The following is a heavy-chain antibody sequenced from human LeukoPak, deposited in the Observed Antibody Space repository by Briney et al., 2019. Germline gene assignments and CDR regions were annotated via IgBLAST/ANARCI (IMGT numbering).Heavy chain of an antibody. J-gene: IGHJ4*02. CDR1: GFTFSSYS. CDR3: ARDYSYGFLN. Sequence: PGGSRRLSSAASGFTFSSYSMKWVRQAPGRGLEWVSYISGSSRPIYYADSVKGRSTISRDTAKNSLYLQMNSLRAEDTAVYYCARDYSYGFLNWGQGTLVTVSS. D-gene: IGHD5-18*01. V-gene: IGHV3-48*01. CDR2: ISGSSRPI.